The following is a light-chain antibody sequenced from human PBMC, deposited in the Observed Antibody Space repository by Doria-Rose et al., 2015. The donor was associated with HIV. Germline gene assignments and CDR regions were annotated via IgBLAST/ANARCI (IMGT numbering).Light chain of an antibody. J-gene: IGLJ1*01. Sequence: VESITISCTGTSRYVGGYNYVSWYQQHPGKAPKLMLYDVTKRPSGVSDRFSGSKSGNTASLTISGLQAEDEADYYCCSYAGSGAYVFGTGTKVCVL. CDR3: CSYAGSGAYV. V-gene: IGLV2-23*02. CDR2: DVT. CDR1: SRYVGGYNY.